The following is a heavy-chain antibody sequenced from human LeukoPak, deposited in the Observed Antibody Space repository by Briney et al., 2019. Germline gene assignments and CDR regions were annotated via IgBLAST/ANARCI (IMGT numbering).Heavy chain of an antibody. Sequence: PSETLSLTCAVYGGSFTDYYWSWVRQPPGKGLEWIGEINHSEGTNYNPSLRSRVSVSVDTSKNQFSLKLNSVTAADTAIYYCASGYNYASRFDFWGQGTPVTVSS. CDR2: INHSEGT. J-gene: IGHJ4*02. V-gene: IGHV4-34*01. D-gene: IGHD5-18*01. CDR1: GGSFTDYY. CDR3: ASGYNYASRFDF.